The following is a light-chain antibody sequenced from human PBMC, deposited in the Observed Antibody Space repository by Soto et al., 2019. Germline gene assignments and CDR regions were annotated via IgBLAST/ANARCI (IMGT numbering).Light chain of an antibody. Sequence: QSVLTQPPSVSGAPGQRVTISCTGSSSNIGAGYAVHWYQQLPGTAPKRLIYGNNNRPSGVTDRFSGSKSGTSASLAITGLQAEYEADYYCHSYDSSLSNVVFGGGTKVTVL. CDR2: GNN. CDR3: HSYDSSLSNVV. J-gene: IGLJ2*01. V-gene: IGLV1-40*01. CDR1: SSNIGAGYA.